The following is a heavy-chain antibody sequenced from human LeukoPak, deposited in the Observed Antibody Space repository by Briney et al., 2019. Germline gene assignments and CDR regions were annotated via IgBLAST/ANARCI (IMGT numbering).Heavy chain of an antibody. CDR3: ARVPRHAFYDSSGYYYGLGAFDI. CDR1: GFTVSSNY. J-gene: IGHJ3*02. CDR2: IYSGGST. Sequence: GGSLRLSCAASGFTVSSNYMSWVRQAPGKGLEWVSVIYSGGSTYYADSVKGRFTISRDNSKNTLYLQMNSLRAEDTAVYYCARVPRHAFYDSSGYYYGLGAFDIWGQGTMVTVSS. D-gene: IGHD3-22*01. V-gene: IGHV3-53*01.